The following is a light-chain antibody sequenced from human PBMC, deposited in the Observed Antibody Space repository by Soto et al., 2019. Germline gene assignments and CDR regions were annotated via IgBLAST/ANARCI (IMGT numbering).Light chain of an antibody. CDR2: DAS. CDR1: QHINTW. CDR3: QQYHSYPYT. Sequence: LSASVGDRVTITCRASQHINTWLAWYQQKSGKAPKLLMYDASSLESGVPSRFSGSSSGTEFTLTISSVQPGDFATYYCQQYHSYPYTFGQGTRLEIK. V-gene: IGKV1-5*01. J-gene: IGKJ5*01.